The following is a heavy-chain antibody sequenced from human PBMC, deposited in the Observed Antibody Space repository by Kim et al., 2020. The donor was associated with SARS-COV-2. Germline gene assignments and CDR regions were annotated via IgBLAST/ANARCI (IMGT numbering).Heavy chain of an antibody. Sequence: GGSLRLSCAASGFTFSSYSMNWVRQAPGKGLEWVSSISSSSSYIYYADSVKGRFTISRDNAKNSLYLQMNSLRAEDTAVYYCARSFAVTTGLGHYGMDVWGQGTTVTVSS. CDR3: ARSFAVTTGLGHYGMDV. V-gene: IGHV3-21*01. CDR2: ISSSSSYI. D-gene: IGHD4-17*01. J-gene: IGHJ6*02. CDR1: GFTFSSYS.